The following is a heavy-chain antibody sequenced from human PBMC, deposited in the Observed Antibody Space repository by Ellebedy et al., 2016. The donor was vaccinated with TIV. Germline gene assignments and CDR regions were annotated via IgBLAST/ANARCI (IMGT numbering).Heavy chain of an antibody. CDR2: ISYDGSNK. CDR1: GFCFSCYG. J-gene: IGHJ2*01. V-gene: IGHV3-30*03. CDR3: ARDAGYFDL. Sequence: GESLKISCAVSGFCFSCYGWHWVRQAPGKGLEWVAVISYDGSNKYYADSVKGRFTISRDNANNSLYLQMNSLRAEDTAVYYCARDAGYFDLWGRGILVTVSS.